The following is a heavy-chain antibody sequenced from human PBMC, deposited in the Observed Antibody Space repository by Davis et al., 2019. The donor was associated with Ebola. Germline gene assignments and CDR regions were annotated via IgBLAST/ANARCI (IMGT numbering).Heavy chain of an antibody. CDR3: ARDTSGYYDFWSGYYPETYFDY. D-gene: IGHD3-3*01. CDR2: INHSGST. J-gene: IGHJ4*02. CDR1: GGSFSGYY. V-gene: IGHV4-34*01. Sequence: PGGSLRLSCAVYGGSFSGYYWSWIRQPPGKGLEWIGEINHSGSTYYNPSLKSRVTISVDTSKNQFSLKLSSVTAADTAVYYCARDTSGYYDFWSGYYPETYFDYWGQGTLVTVSS.